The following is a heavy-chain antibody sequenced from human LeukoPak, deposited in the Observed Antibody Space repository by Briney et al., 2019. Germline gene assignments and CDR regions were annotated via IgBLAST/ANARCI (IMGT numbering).Heavy chain of an antibody. CDR1: GFTFSSYW. CDR2: IKQDGSEK. Sequence: GGSLRLSCAASGFTFSSYWMSWVRQAPGKGLEWVANIKQDGSEKYYVDSVKGRFTISRDNAKNSLYLQMNSLRAEDTAVYYCARGDQITMVRGVTPFDYWGQGTLVTASS. CDR3: ARGDQITMVRGVTPFDY. D-gene: IGHD3-10*01. V-gene: IGHV3-7*01. J-gene: IGHJ4*02.